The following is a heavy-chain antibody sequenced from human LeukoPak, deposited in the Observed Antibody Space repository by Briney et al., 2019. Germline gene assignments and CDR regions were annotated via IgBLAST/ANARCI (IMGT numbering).Heavy chain of an antibody. CDR2: IDKDGSEK. CDR3: ARVYGYYYYYLDV. D-gene: IGHD2/OR15-2a*01. Sequence: GGSLRLSCAASGFTFSSYGMHWVRQAPGKGLEWVATIDKDGSEKYYVDSVKGRFIISRDNAENSLYLEMNSLRVEDTAVYFCARVYGYYYYYLDVWGKGTPVT. J-gene: IGHJ6*03. V-gene: IGHV3-7*04. CDR1: GFTFSSYG.